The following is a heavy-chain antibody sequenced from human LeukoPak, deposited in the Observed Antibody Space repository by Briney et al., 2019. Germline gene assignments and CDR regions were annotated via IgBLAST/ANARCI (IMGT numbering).Heavy chain of an antibody. V-gene: IGHV4-38-2*02. J-gene: IGHJ4*02. CDR3: ARGDYYGSGSYYND. Sequence: SETLSLTCTVSGYSISSGYYWGWIRQPPGKGLEWIGSIYHSGSTYYNPSLKSRVTISVDTSKNQFSLKLSSVTAADTAVYYCARGDYYGSGSYYNDWGQGTLVTVSS. CDR1: GYSISSGYY. CDR2: IYHSGST. D-gene: IGHD3-10*01.